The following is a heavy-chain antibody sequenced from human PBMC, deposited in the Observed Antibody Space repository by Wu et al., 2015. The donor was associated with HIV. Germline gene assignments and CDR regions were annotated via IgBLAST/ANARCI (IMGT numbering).Heavy chain of an antibody. CDR3: ARDDTYYYDSSGQGFDY. CDR2: ISAYNGNT. Sequence: QVQLVQSGAEVKKPGASVKVSCKASGYTFTSYGISWVRQAPGQGLEWMGWISAYNGNTNYAQKLQGRVTMTTDTSTSTAYMELRSLRSDDTAVYYCARDDTYYYDSSGQGFDYWGQGTLVTVSS. J-gene: IGHJ4*02. D-gene: IGHD3-22*01. CDR1: GYTFTSYG. V-gene: IGHV1-18*01.